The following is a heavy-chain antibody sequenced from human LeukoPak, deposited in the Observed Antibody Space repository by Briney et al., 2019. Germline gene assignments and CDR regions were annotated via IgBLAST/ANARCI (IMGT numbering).Heavy chain of an antibody. D-gene: IGHD2-15*01. J-gene: IGHJ4*02. CDR2: IYPGDSDT. Sequence: GESLKISCQGSGYSFSSYWIAWVRQMPGKGLEWMGIIYPGDSDTRYSPSFQGQVTISTDKSISTAYLQWSSLKASDTAMYYCARHEGGYCSGGSCYGNYFDYWGQGTLVTVSS. CDR1: GYSFSSYW. CDR3: ARHEGGYCSGGSCYGNYFDY. V-gene: IGHV5-51*01.